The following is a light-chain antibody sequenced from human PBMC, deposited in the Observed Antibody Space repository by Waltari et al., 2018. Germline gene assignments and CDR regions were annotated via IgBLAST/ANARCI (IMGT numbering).Light chain of an antibody. Sequence: QSALTQPASVSGSPGQSITISATGPIREVGSYNLLHWYQQYPGKAPKLIIYEVSKRPSGLSNRFSGSKSGNTASLTISGLQAEDEADYYCCSNAGRTTVLFGGGTKVTVL. V-gene: IGLV2-23*02. CDR1: IREVGSYNL. J-gene: IGLJ2*01. CDR3: CSNAGRTTVL. CDR2: EVS.